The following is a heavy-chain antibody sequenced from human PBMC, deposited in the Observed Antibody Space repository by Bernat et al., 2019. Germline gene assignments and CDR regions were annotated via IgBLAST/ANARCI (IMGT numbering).Heavy chain of an antibody. J-gene: IGHJ4*02. Sequence: VQLLESGGGLVQPGGSLTLSCAASGFTFSNYGMSWVRRAPGKGLEWVSGLSGTGGSTNYADSVKGRFTISRDNSKCTLYLQMNSLRAEDTALYYCAKNKKDLDYWGQGTLVTVSS. D-gene: IGHD1/OR15-1a*01. V-gene: IGHV3-23*01. CDR2: LSGTGGST. CDR1: GFTFSNYG. CDR3: AKNKKDLDY.